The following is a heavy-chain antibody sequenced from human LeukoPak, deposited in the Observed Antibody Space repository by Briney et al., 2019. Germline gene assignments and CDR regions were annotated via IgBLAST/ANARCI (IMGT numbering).Heavy chain of an antibody. CDR3: TRASGHCDYVWGTYRHPSFDY. D-gene: IGHD3-16*02. CDR1: GGSFSDYD. Sequence: PSETLSLTCAVHGGSFSDYDWHWIRQPPGKGLEWIGEINHSGSTNYNPSLKSRVTISLDTSKNQFSLKLSSVTAADTALYYCTRASGHCDYVWGTYRHPSFDYWGQGTLVTVSS. CDR2: INHSGST. V-gene: IGHV4-34*01. J-gene: IGHJ4*02.